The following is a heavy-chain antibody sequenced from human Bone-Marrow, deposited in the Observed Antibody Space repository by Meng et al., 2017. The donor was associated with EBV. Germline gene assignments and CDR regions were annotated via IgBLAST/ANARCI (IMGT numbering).Heavy chain of an antibody. D-gene: IGHD2/OR15-2a*01. CDR3: ARDCLKYPGCNWFDP. J-gene: IGHJ5*02. V-gene: IGHV4-4*02. CDR2: IYHSGST. Sequence: QVHVQAAGPRRVTPSGTLPLPCAVSGGSISSSNWWSWVRQPPGKGLEWIGEIYHSGSTNYNPSLKSRVTISVDKSKNQFSLKLSSVTAADTAVYYCARDCLKYPGCNWFDPWGQGTLVTVSS. CDR1: GGSISSSNW.